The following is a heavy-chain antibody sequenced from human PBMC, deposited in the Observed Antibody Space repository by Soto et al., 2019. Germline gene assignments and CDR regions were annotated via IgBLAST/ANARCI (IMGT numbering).Heavy chain of an antibody. CDR3: AHRPRSGSYYPS. Sequence: SGPTLVNPTGTLTLTCTFSGFSLRANGMGVGWFRQPPGRALEWLAVIFWDDIQRYSPSLQTRLTITKDTSKNEVVLRMTNVDPVDTATYFCAHRPRSGSYYPSWGPGTLVTVSS. CDR2: IFWDDIQ. D-gene: IGHD1-26*01. V-gene: IGHV2-5*02. CDR1: GFSLRANGMG. J-gene: IGHJ5*02.